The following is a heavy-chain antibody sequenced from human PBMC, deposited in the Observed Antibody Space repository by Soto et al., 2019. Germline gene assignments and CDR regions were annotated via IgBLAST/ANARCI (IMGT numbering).Heavy chain of an antibody. J-gene: IGHJ4*02. Sequence: PGGSLRLSCAASGFTFSSYAMSWVRQAPGKGLEWVSAISGSGGSTYYADSVKGRFTISRDNSKNTLYLQMNSLRAEDTAVYYCAKYGGDILTGYYFFGPLSSIYIFDDWGQGTLVTVSS. CDR1: GFTFSSYA. V-gene: IGHV3-23*01. CDR2: ISGSGGST. CDR3: AKYGGDILTGYYFFGPLSSIYIFDD. D-gene: IGHD3-9*01.